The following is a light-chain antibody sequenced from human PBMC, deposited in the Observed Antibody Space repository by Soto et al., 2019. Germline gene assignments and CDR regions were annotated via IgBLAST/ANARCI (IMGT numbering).Light chain of an antibody. J-gene: IGLJ2*01. CDR1: SGHSSYA. Sequence: HLVLTQSPSASASLGASVKLTCTLSSGHSSYAIAWHQQQPEKGPRYLMKLNSDGSHSKGDGIPDRFSGSSSGAERYLTISSLQSEDEADYYCQTWGTGIHVVFGGGTQVTVL. CDR3: QTWGTGIHVV. V-gene: IGLV4-69*01. CDR2: LNSDGSH.